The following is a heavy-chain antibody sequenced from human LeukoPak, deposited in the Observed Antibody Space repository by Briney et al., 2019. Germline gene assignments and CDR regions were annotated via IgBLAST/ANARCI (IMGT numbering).Heavy chain of an antibody. J-gene: IGHJ3*02. Sequence: ASVKVSCKASGYTFTGYYIHWVRQAPGQGLEWMGWIYPYSGDTNYAQNFQGRVTMTRDTSISTAYMELSSLKSDDTAIYYCARDRNSGSSLDIWGQGTMLTVSS. CDR2: IYPYSGDT. V-gene: IGHV1-2*02. D-gene: IGHD6-6*01. CDR1: GYTFTGYY. CDR3: ARDRNSGSSLDI.